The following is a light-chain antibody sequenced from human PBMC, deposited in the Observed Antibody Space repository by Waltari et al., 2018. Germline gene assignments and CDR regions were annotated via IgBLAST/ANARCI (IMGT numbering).Light chain of an antibody. V-gene: IGLV1-40*01. CDR3: QSYDNNPYVV. J-gene: IGLJ2*01. CDR1: SSTTGAGYD. Sequence: SVLTQPPSVSGAPGQRVTISCTGNSSTTGAGYDVHWYQQLPGTAPKLLIYGNSNRPSGVPARFFGSKSGTSASLAITGLQAEDEADYYCQSYDNNPYVVFGGGTKLTVL. CDR2: GNS.